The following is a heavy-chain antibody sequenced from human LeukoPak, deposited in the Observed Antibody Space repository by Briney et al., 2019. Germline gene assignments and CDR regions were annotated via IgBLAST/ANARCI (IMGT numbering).Heavy chain of an antibody. V-gene: IGHV3-21*01. CDR2: ISTSSSHI. CDR3: ARGGGYCSGGSCSPMDV. J-gene: IGHJ6*03. D-gene: IGHD2-15*01. CDR1: GFTFSLYP. Sequence: GGSLRLSCAASGFTFSLYPMNWVRQAPGKGLEWVSSISTSSSHIYFANSVKGRFTISRDNAKNSLYLQMNSLTAEDTAGYYCARGGGYCSGGSCSPMDVWGKGTTVTVSS.